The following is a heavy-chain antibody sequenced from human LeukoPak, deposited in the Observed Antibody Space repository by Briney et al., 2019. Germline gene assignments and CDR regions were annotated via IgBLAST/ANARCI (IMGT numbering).Heavy chain of an antibody. CDR3: ARKGYCSGSNCYSDYFFYMDV. CDR1: GFTFSSYE. D-gene: IGHD2-15*01. J-gene: IGHJ6*03. V-gene: IGHV3-48*03. Sequence: GGSLRLSCAASGFTFSSYEMNWVRQAPGKGLGWVSYISSSGSTIYYADSVKGRFTISRDNAKDSLYLQMDSLRVEDTAVYYCARKGYCSGSNCYSDYFFYMDVWGKGTTVTVSS. CDR2: ISSSGSTI.